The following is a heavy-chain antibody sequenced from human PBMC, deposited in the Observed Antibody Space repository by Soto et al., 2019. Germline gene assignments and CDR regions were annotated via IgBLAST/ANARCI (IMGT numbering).Heavy chain of an antibody. Sequence: QITLKESGPTLVKPTQTLTLTCSFSGFSLSSSAVGVGWIRQPPGKAPEWLALIYWNDDKQYSPSLKSRFTITKDLSKNQVVLTMTNMDPVDTARYHCAHGSGWVFDYWGQGILVTVSS. J-gene: IGHJ4*02. V-gene: IGHV2-5*01. CDR1: GFSLSSSAVG. CDR2: IYWNDDK. CDR3: AHGSGWVFDY. D-gene: IGHD6-19*01.